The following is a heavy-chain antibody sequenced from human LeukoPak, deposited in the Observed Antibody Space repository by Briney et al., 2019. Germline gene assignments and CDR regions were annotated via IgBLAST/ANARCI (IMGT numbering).Heavy chain of an antibody. D-gene: IGHD2-15*01. V-gene: IGHV3-23*01. CDR3: AKDLSGSGGSCYSD. Sequence: PGGSLRLSCAASGFTFSSYAMSWVRQAPGKGLEWVSAISGSGGSTYYADSVKGRFTISRDNSKNTLYLQMNSLRAEDTAVYYCAKDLSGSGGSCYSDWGQGTLVTVSS. J-gene: IGHJ4*02. CDR2: ISGSGGST. CDR1: GFTFSSYA.